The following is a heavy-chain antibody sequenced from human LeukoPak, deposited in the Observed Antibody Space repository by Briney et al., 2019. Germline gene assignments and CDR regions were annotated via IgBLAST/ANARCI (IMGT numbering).Heavy chain of an antibody. CDR2: IHSDGST. Sequence: GGSLRLSCAASGLTVSTNYMTWVRQAPGKGLEWVSIIHSDGSTYYADSVKGRFTISRDNYKNTLYLQMNSLRAEDAAVYYCVRDMGYYDKVWGQGTLVTVSS. CDR3: VRDMGYYDKV. CDR1: GLTVSTNY. D-gene: IGHD3-22*01. V-gene: IGHV3-53*01. J-gene: IGHJ4*02.